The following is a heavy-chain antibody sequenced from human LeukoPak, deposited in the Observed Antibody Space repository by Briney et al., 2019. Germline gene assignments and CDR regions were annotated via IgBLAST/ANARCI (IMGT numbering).Heavy chain of an antibody. CDR1: GYTFTSYY. CDR2: MNPNSGNT. Sequence: WASVKVSCKASGYTFTSYYMHWVRQATGQGLEWMAFMNPNSGNTVYAQKFQGRVTMTRDTSISTAYMELSSLRSEDTALYYCARVPRELGAYWGQGTLVTVSS. D-gene: IGHD3-16*01. J-gene: IGHJ4*02. V-gene: IGHV1-8*02. CDR3: ARVPRELGAY.